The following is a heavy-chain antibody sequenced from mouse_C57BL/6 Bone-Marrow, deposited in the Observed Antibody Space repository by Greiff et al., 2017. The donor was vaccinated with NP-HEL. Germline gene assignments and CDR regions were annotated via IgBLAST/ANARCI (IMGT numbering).Heavy chain of an antibody. J-gene: IGHJ2*01. Sequence: QVQLQQPGAELVMPGASVKLSCKASGYTFTSYWMHWVKQRPGQGLEWIGEIDPSDSYTNYNQKFKRKSTLTVDKSSSTAYMQLSSLTSEDSAVYYCARSPGRGPFGYWGQGTTLTVSS. CDR2: IDPSDSYT. CDR3: ARSPGRGPFGY. CDR1: GYTFTSYW. V-gene: IGHV1-69*01. D-gene: IGHD4-1*01.